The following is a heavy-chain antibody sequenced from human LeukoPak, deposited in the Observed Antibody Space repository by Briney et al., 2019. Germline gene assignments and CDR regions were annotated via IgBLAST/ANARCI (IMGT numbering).Heavy chain of an antibody. Sequence: GGSLRLSCATSGFIFSNYGMSWVRQAPGKGLEWVSGISGSGDSTYYADSVKGRFTISRDNSKNTLYLQMNSLRAEDTALYYCAKDTRFSIDPWGQGTLVTVSS. V-gene: IGHV3-23*01. CDR3: AKDTRFSIDP. J-gene: IGHJ5*02. CDR2: ISGSGDST. CDR1: GFIFSNYG. D-gene: IGHD2-15*01.